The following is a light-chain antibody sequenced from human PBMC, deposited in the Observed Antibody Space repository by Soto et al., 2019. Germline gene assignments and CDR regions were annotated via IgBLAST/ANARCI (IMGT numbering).Light chain of an antibody. CDR3: QQYFSRLSYT. CDR2: WAS. Sequence: DIVMTQSPDSLTVSLGERATINCKSRQSDLSSSKNKNYLAWYQQKPGQPPRLLIYWASTRESGVPDRFSGSGSETDFTLTISSLQAEDVAVYYCQQYFSRLSYTVGQGTKLEIK. J-gene: IGKJ2*01. V-gene: IGKV4-1*01. CDR1: QSDLSSSKNKNY.